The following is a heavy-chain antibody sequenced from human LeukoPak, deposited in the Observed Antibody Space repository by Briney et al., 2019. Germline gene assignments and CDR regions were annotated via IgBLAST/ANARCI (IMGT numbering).Heavy chain of an antibody. CDR3: TRGHWGLQS. D-gene: IGHD7-27*01. CDR1: GASVTDYY. V-gene: IGHV4-59*02. J-gene: IGHJ5*02. Sequence: TSETLSLTCTVSGASVTDYYWSWIRQSPGKGLEWISYIHHSGNSDYNPSLRSRVTTSLDTSKNQFSLNLISVTAADTAVYYCTRGHWGLQSWSQGTLVAVSS. CDR2: IHHSGNS.